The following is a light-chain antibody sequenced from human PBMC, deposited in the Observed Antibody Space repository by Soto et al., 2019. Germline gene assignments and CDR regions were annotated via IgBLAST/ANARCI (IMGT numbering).Light chain of an antibody. CDR2: GTS. CDR1: QLLWTKF. J-gene: IGKJ4*01. CDR3: QQLNSYPLT. Sequence: EIVLTQSPGTLSLSPVERATLSCRASQLLWTKFLAWYQQKAGQAPRLLISGTSTRATGIPDRFSGSGSGTDFTLTISRLQPEDFATYYCQQLNSYPLTFGGGTKVDIK. V-gene: IGKV3-20*01.